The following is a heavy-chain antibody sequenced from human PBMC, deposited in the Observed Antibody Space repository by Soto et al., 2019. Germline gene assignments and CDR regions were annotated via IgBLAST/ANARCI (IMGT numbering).Heavy chain of an antibody. V-gene: IGHV3-23*01. D-gene: IGHD3-9*01. CDR3: AKDVNYDILAGYYYY. CDR1: GFTISSYG. J-gene: IGHJ4*02. CDR2: IRGSDGST. Sequence: GGSLRLSCAASGFTISSYGMTWVRQAPGKGLEWVSTIRGSDGSTYDADSVKGRFTISRDNSKNTVYLQMNSLRVEDTAVYFCAKDVNYDILAGYYYYWGQGTLVTVSS.